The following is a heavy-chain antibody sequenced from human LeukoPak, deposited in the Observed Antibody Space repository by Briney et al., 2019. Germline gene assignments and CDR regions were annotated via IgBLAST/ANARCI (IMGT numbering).Heavy chain of an antibody. D-gene: IGHD4-17*01. J-gene: IGHJ4*02. Sequence: PGGSLRLSCAASGFTFSNYEMNWVRQAPGRGLEWVSYISSSGLTMYYADSVKGRFTASRDNAKNSLYLQMNSLRAEDTAVYYCARRTTGDDYWGQGTLVTVSS. CDR3: ARRTTGDDY. CDR1: GFTFSNYE. CDR2: ISSSGLTM. V-gene: IGHV3-48*03.